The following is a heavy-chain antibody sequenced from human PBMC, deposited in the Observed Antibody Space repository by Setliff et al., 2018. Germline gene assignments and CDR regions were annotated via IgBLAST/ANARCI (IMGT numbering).Heavy chain of an antibody. V-gene: IGHV3-21*01. D-gene: IGHD6-25*01. CDR3: ARSPANGGHDAFDI. CDR1: GFTFTTYS. Sequence: GESLKISCAASGFTFTTYSMHWVRQAPGKGLEWVSSIGRSSNYMYYGDSVKGRFTISRDSAKSSLYLQMNSLGAEDTAVYYCARSPANGGHDAFDIWGRGTMVTVSS. J-gene: IGHJ3*02. CDR2: IGRSSNYM.